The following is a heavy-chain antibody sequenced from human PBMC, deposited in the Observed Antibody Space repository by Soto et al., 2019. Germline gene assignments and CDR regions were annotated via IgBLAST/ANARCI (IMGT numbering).Heavy chain of an antibody. V-gene: IGHV4-31*03. J-gene: IGHJ4*02. CDR3: ARGKNGDPRYYFDY. CDR1: GGSISSGGYY. Sequence: QVQLQESGPGLVKPSQTLSLTCTVSGGSISSGGYYWSWIRQHPGKGLEWIGYIYYSGSTYYNQSLKSRVTISVDTSKNQFSLKLSSVTAADTAVYYCARGKNGDPRYYFDYWGQGTLVTVSS. CDR2: IYYSGST. D-gene: IGHD4-17*01.